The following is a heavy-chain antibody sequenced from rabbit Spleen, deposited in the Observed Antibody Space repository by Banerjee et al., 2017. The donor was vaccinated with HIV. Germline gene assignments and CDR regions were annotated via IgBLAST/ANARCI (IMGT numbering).Heavy chain of an antibody. CDR1: GFDFSNYG. D-gene: IGHD4-1*01. CDR2: IEPIFGNT. Sequence: QEQLVESGGGLVQPGGSLKLSCKASGFDFSNYGVSWVRQAPGKGLEWIGYIEPIFGNTYYANWVNGRFTISSHNAQNTLYLQLSSLTAADTATYFCARDYSSGWDLWGQGTLVTVS. V-gene: IGHV1S47*01. CDR3: ARDYSSGWDL. J-gene: IGHJ4*01.